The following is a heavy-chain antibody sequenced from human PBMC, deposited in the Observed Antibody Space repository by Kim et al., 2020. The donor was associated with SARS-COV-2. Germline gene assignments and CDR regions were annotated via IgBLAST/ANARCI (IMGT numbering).Heavy chain of an antibody. Sequence: ASVKVSCKASGYTFTSYGISWVRQAPGQGLEWMGWISAYNGNTNYAQKLQGRVTMTTDTSTSTAYMELRSLRSDDTAVYYCARAPIVVVPAAMRYWFDPWGQGTLVTVSS. CDR2: ISAYNGNT. CDR1: GYTFTSYG. CDR3: ARAPIVVVPAAMRYWFDP. D-gene: IGHD2-2*01. J-gene: IGHJ5*02. V-gene: IGHV1-18*04.